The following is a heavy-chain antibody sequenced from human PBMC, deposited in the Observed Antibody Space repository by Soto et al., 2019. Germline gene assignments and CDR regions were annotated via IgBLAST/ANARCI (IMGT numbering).Heavy chain of an antibody. Sequence: WGSLILSCASSVFTFTTYSMNWVRQAPGKGLEWVSSISSSGNYMYYADSVKGRFTISRDNAKNSLWLQMNSLRAEDTALYYCVGLYGLGWGQGTMVTVSS. CDR2: ISSSGNYM. CDR3: VGLYGLG. CDR1: VFTFTTYS. J-gene: IGHJ4*02. D-gene: IGHD3-3*01. V-gene: IGHV3-21*01.